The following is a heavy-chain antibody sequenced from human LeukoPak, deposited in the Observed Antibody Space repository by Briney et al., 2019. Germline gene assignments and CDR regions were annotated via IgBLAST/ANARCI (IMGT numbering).Heavy chain of an antibody. CDR3: AKDKLRARDYFDY. J-gene: IGHJ4*02. CDR2: ISGSGGST. Sequence: GGSLRLSCTASGFTFSSYAMSWVRQAPGKGLEWVSAISGSGGSTYYADSVKGRFTISRDNSKNTLYLQMNSLRAEDTAVYYCAKDKLRARDYFDYWGQGTLVTVSS. D-gene: IGHD2-15*01. CDR1: GFTFSSYA. V-gene: IGHV3-23*01.